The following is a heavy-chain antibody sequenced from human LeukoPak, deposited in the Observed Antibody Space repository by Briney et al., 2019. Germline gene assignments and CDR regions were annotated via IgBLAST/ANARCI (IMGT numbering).Heavy chain of an antibody. V-gene: IGHV3-23*01. CDR2: LSGYDDST. CDR1: GFTFSTSA. J-gene: IGHJ6*03. D-gene: IGHD4-11*01. CDR3: AKHLLQYYYYYMDV. Sequence: GGSLRLSCAASGFTFSTSAMTWVRQPPGKGLEWVSALSGYDDSTYYLESVKGRFTISRDNSKSTLYLQMNSLRVEDTAVYYCAKHLLQYYYYYMDVWGKGTTVTVSS.